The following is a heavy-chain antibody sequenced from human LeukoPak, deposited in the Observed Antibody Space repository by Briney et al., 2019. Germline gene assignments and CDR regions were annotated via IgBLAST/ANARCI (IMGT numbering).Heavy chain of an antibody. V-gene: IGHV1-69*01. CDR3: ARSGPYNWNDYYGMDV. CDR1: GGTFSSYA. CDR2: IIPTFGTA. Sequence: ASVKVSCKASGGTFSSYAISWVRQAPGQGLEWMGGIIPTFGTANYAQKFQGRVTITADESTSTAYMELSSLRSEDTAVYYCARSGPYNWNDYYGMDVWGQGTTVTVSS. J-gene: IGHJ6*02. D-gene: IGHD1-1*01.